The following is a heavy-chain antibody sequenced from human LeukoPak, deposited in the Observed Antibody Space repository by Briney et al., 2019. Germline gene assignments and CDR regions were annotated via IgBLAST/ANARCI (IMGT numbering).Heavy chain of an antibody. D-gene: IGHD5-18*01. J-gene: IGHJ4*02. CDR2: INHSGST. V-gene: IGHV4-34*01. Sequence: SETLSLTCAVYGGSFSGYYWSWIRQPPGKGLEWIGEINHSGSTNYNPSLKSRVTISVDTSKNQFSLELSSVTAADTAVYYCARGWVDTAMVFDYWGQGTLVTVSS. CDR1: GGSFSGYY. CDR3: ARGWVDTAMVFDY.